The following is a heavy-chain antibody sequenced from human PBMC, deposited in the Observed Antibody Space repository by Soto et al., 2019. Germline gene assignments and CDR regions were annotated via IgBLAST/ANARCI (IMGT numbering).Heavy chain of an antibody. CDR3: ARDRKWEYGDYGYFDL. CDR2: IYYSGST. Sequence: QVQLQESGPGLVKPSQTLSLTCTVSGGSISSGGYYWSWIRQHPGKGLEWIGYIYYSGSTYYNPSLKSRVTISVDTSKNQFSLKLSSVTAADTAVYYCARDRKWEYGDYGYFDLWGRGTLVTVSS. CDR1: GGSISSGGYY. V-gene: IGHV4-31*03. D-gene: IGHD4-17*01. J-gene: IGHJ2*01.